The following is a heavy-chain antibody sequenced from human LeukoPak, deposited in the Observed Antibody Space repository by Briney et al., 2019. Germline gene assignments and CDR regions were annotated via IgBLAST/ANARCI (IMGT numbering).Heavy chain of an antibody. CDR3: AKGRRTTYYYYSYMDV. V-gene: IGHV4-34*01. Sequence: SETLSLTCAVYGGSFSGYYWSWIRQPPGKGLEWIGDINHSGSTNYNPSLKSRVSISVDTSKNQFSLQLSPVTAADKAVYYCAKGRRTTYYYYSYMDVWGKGTTVTVSS. CDR2: INHSGST. D-gene: IGHD4-11*01. J-gene: IGHJ6*03. CDR1: GGSFSGYY.